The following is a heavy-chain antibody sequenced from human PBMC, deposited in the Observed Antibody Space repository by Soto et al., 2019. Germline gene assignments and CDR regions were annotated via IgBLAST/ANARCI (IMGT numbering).Heavy chain of an antibody. V-gene: IGHV3-30*18. CDR2: ISYDGTNK. CDR3: ANRVGTDY. J-gene: IGHJ4*02. D-gene: IGHD1-1*01. Sequence: QVQLVESGGGVVQPGRSPRLSCAASGFTFSSYGMHWVRQAPGKGLEWVAVISYDGTNKYYADSVKGRFTISRDNSKNTLYLQMNSLRAEDTAMYYCANRVGTDYWGQGTLVTVSS. CDR1: GFTFSSYG.